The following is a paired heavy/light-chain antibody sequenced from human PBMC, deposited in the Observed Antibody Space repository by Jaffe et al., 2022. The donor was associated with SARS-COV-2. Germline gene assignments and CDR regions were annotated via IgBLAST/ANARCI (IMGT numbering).Light chain of an antibody. CDR2: STN. CDR3: LLHVGSDIWV. CDR1: SGSVSITSY. Sequence: QTMVTQEPSVSVSPGGTVTLTCGLSSGSVSITSYSSWYQQTPGQPPRTLIYSTNIRSSGVPDRFSGSLLGNKAALTITGAQADDESDYYCLLHVGSDIWVFGGGTKLTVL. J-gene: IGLJ3*02. V-gene: IGLV8-61*01.
Heavy chain of an antibody. J-gene: IGHJ4*02. CDR2: INSDGRIT. Sequence: EAQLVESGGGLVQPGGSLRLSCAASGLTLSQLRMHWVRQVPGKGLVWVSRINSDGRITTYADSVRGRFTIARDNAKNTLFLQMNGLRAEDTAVYYCAGFTAANGFFWGQGTLVTVSS. CDR3: AGFTAANGFF. V-gene: IGHV3-74*01. D-gene: IGHD6-13*01. CDR1: GLTLSQLR.